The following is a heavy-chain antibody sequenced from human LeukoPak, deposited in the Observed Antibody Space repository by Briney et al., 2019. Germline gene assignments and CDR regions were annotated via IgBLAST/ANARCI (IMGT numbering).Heavy chain of an antibody. D-gene: IGHD4-17*01. Sequence: PGRSLRLSCAASGLTFSSYAMHWVRQAPGKGLEWVAVIWYDGNNKYYADSVKGRFTISRDNSKNTLYLQMNSLGAEDTAVYYCVRDQRDYGDQYFDYWGQGTLVTVSS. J-gene: IGHJ4*02. CDR1: GLTFSSYA. CDR3: VRDQRDYGDQYFDY. V-gene: IGHV3-33*01. CDR2: IWYDGNNK.